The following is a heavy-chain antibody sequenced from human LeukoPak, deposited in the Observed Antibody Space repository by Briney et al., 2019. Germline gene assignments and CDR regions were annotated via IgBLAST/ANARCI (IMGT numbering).Heavy chain of an antibody. Sequence: SDTLSLTCALYAHSFSGFYWSWLRQPPGKGLEWLGEINHSGTTNYNPSLKSRVTISVDTSKNQFSLKLSSVTAADTALDYCARVPRWYRTVDYWGQGTLVSVSS. CDR2: INHSGTT. V-gene: IGHV4-34*01. CDR3: ARVPRWYRTVDY. D-gene: IGHD4-23*01. CDR1: AHSFSGFY. J-gene: IGHJ4*02.